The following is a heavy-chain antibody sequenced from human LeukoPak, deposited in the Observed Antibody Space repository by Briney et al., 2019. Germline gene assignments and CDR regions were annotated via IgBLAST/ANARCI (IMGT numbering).Heavy chain of an antibody. CDR2: INTYIGNT. CDR1: GYTFTTYN. Sequence: ASVKVSCKASGYTFTTYNINWVRQAPGQGLEWMGWINTYIGNTNYAQKFQDRVTVTTDTSTSTAYMELRSLRSDDTAVYYCARDIYYDSSGYYPHWGQGTLVTVSS. V-gene: IGHV1-18*01. CDR3: ARDIYYDSSGYYPH. J-gene: IGHJ4*02. D-gene: IGHD3-22*01.